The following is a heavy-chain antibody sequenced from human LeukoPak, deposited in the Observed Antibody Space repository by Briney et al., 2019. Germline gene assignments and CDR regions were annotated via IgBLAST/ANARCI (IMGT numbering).Heavy chain of an antibody. CDR2: IYYSGTT. V-gene: IGHV4-59*12. D-gene: IGHD4-23*01. J-gene: IGHJ2*01. CDR3: ARDYGGNHNSGYWYFDL. Sequence: SETLSLTCIVSGGSISPYYWSWIRQPPGKGLEWIGYIYYSGTTNYNPSLKSRVTMSVDTSKNQFSLKLSSVTAADTAVYYCARDYGGNHNSGYWYFDLWGRGTLVTVSS. CDR1: GGSISPYY.